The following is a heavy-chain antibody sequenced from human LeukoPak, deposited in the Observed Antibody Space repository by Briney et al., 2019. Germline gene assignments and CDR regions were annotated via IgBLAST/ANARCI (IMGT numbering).Heavy chain of an antibody. CDR3: AKDLARGVIIGAFDI. Sequence: PGRSLRLSCAASGFTFSSYGMHWVRQAPGKGLEWVAVISYDGSNKYYADSVKGRFTISRDNSKNTLYLQMNSLRAEDTAVYHCAKDLARGVIIGAFDIWGQGTMVTVSS. CDR1: GFTFSSYG. CDR2: ISYDGSNK. V-gene: IGHV3-30*18. D-gene: IGHD3-10*01. J-gene: IGHJ3*02.